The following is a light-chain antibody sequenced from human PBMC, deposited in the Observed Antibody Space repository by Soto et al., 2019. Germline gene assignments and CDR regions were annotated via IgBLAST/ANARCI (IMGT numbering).Light chain of an antibody. Sequence: DIQMTQSPSTLSASIGDRVTITCRASQTIHSLAWYQQKPGKAPNLLIYESSNLEIGAPSRFSGSGSGTEFTLTISSLQPDDFATYYCQQYQIYPWTFGQGTKVEI. CDR2: ESS. CDR1: QTIHS. J-gene: IGKJ1*01. V-gene: IGKV1-5*03. CDR3: QQYQIYPWT.